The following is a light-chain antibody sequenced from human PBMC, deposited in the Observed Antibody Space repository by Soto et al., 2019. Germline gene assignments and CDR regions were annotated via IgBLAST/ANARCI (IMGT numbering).Light chain of an antibody. Sequence: QSVLTQPPSVSGVPGQRVTISCTGSSSNIGAGYDVHWYQQLPGTAPKLLIYGNSNRPSGVPDRFSGSKSGTSASLAITGLQAEDEADYYCQSYDSSLSALYVFGTGTKVT. CDR2: GNS. V-gene: IGLV1-40*01. CDR3: QSYDSSLSALYV. J-gene: IGLJ1*01. CDR1: SSNIGAGYD.